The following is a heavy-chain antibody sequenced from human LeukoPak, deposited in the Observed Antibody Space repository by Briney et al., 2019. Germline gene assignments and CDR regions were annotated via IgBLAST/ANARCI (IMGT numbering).Heavy chain of an antibody. D-gene: IGHD3-3*01. CDR1: GFTFSEAW. V-gene: IGHV3-15*01. CDR3: ARVERFLEWSPFDY. J-gene: IGHJ4*02. CDR2: IKSKIDSGAT. Sequence: PGGSLRLSCAVSGFTFSEAWMNWVRQAPGKGLEWVARIKSKIDSGATDYAASVKGRFTISRDNSKNTLYLQMNSLRAEDTAVYYCARVERFLEWSPFDYWGQGTLVTVSS.